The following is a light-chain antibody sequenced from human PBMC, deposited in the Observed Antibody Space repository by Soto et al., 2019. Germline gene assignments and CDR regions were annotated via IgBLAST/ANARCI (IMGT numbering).Light chain of an antibody. Sequence: QSALTQPASVSGSPGQSITISCTGTSSDVGAYNYVSWYQQYLGKAPKLMIYDVSTRPSGVSNRFSGSKSGNTASLTISGLQAEDEADYYCSSYTTSSTLEVIFGGGTKMTVL. V-gene: IGLV2-14*01. CDR3: SSYTTSSTLEVI. CDR2: DVS. J-gene: IGLJ2*01. CDR1: SSDVGAYNY.